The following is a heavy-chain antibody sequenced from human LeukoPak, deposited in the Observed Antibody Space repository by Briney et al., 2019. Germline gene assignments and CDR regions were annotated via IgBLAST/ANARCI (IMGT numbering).Heavy chain of an antibody. J-gene: IGHJ4*02. D-gene: IGHD1-26*01. CDR1: GFSFSTYA. CDR3: ARFPVVGATTLYYFDY. V-gene: IGHV3-33*01. CDR2: IWHDASHT. Sequence: GGSLRLSCAASGFSFSTYAMHWVRQAPGKGLEWVALIWHDASHTFYTDSVKGRFTISRDNSKNTLYLQMNSLRAEDTAVYYCARFPVVGATTLYYFDYWGQGTLVTVSS.